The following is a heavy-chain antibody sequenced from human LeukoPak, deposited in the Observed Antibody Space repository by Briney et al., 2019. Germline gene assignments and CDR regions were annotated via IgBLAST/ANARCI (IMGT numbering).Heavy chain of an antibody. CDR2: MNPNSGNT. V-gene: IGHV1-8*01. J-gene: IGHJ5*02. D-gene: IGHD3-10*01. Sequence: GASVKVSCKASGYTFTSYDINWVRQATEQGLEWMGWMNPNSGNTGYAQKFQGRVTMTRNTSISTAYMELSSLRSEDTAVYYCARVLGSGRRNLNWFDPWGQGTLVTVSS. CDR3: ARVLGSGRRNLNWFDP. CDR1: GYTFTSYD.